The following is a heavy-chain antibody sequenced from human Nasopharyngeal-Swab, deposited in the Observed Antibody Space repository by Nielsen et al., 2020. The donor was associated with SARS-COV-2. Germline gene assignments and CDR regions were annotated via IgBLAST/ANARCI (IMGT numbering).Heavy chain of an antibody. V-gene: IGHV1-46*01. CDR1: GYSFTSYY. D-gene: IGHD1-26*01. Sequence: ASVKVSCKASGYSFTSYYMHWVRQAPRQGLERMGIINPSGGSTSYAQKFQGRVTMTRDTSTSTVYMELSSLRSEDTAVYYCARVLGATDGMDVWGQGTTVTVSS. CDR2: INPSGGST. J-gene: IGHJ6*02. CDR3: ARVLGATDGMDV.